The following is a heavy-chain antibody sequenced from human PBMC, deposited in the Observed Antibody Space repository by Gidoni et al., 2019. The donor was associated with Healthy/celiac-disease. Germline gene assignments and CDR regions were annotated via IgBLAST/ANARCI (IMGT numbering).Heavy chain of an antibody. J-gene: IGHJ4*02. CDR3: ARDRAWFGELLTLDY. CDR1: GFTFSSYG. CDR2: IWYDGSNK. D-gene: IGHD3-10*01. Sequence: QVQLVESGGGVVQPGRSLRLSCAASGFTFSSYGMHWVRQAPGKGLEWVAVIWYDGSNKYYADSVKGRFTISRDNSKNTLYLQMNSLRAEDTAVYYCARDRAWFGELLTLDYWGQGTLVTVSS. V-gene: IGHV3-33*01.